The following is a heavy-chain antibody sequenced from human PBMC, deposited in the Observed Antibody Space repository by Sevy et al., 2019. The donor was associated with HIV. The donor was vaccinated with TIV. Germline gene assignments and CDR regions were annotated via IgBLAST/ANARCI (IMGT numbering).Heavy chain of an antibody. D-gene: IGHD3-10*01. CDR2: IWYDGSNK. Sequence: GGSLRLSCAASGFTFSDYGMHWVRQAPGKGLEWVAVIWYDGSNKYYAESVKGRFTISRDNSKNTLYVQMNSLRAEATAVYYCARDKLLPVMITMVRGALSYYFDYWGQGTLVTVSS. CDR1: GFTFSDYG. J-gene: IGHJ4*02. CDR3: ARDKLLPVMITMVRGALSYYFDY. V-gene: IGHV3-33*01.